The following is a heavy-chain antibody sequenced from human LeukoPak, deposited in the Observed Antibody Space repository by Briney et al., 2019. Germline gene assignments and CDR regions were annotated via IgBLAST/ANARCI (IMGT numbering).Heavy chain of an antibody. Sequence: ASVKVSCKASGYTFTGYYMHWVRQAPGQGLEWMGWINPNSGGTNYAQKFQGRATMTTDTSTSTAYMELRSLRSDDTAVYYCARSCTNGVCYNGDYWGQGTLVTVSS. D-gene: IGHD2-8*01. CDR2: INPNSGGT. V-gene: IGHV1-2*02. CDR1: GYTFTGYY. J-gene: IGHJ4*02. CDR3: ARSCTNGVCYNGDY.